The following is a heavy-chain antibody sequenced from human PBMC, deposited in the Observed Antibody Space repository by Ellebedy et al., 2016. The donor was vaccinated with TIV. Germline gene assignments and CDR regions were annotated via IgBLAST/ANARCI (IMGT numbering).Heavy chain of an antibody. CDR3: ARDPRGGGDYGDNWFDP. CDR2: IYTDGGT. CDR1: GFTVSSSF. J-gene: IGHJ5*02. V-gene: IGHV3-66*01. D-gene: IGHD4-17*01. Sequence: GESLKISCAASGFTVSSSFMSWVRQAPGKGLEWVSVIYTDGGTNYTDSVLGRIDISRDSSKNTLYLQMNSLRADDTAVYYCARDPRGGGDYGDNWFDPWGQGTLVTVSS.